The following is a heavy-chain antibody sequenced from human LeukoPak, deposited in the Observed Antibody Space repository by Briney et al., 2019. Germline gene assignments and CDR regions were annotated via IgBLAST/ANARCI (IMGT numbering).Heavy chain of an antibody. CDR2: IYPGDSDT. V-gene: IGHV5-51*01. J-gene: IGHJ4*02. CDR1: GYSFTSYW. D-gene: IGHD3-10*01. CDR3: ARLDYYGSGSNPQAPWYFDY. Sequence: EESLKISCKGSGYSFTSYWIGWVRQMPGKGLEWMGIIYPGDSDTRYSPSFQGQVTISADKSISTAYLQWSSLKASDTAMYYCARLDYYGSGSNPQAPWYFDYWGQGTLVTVSS.